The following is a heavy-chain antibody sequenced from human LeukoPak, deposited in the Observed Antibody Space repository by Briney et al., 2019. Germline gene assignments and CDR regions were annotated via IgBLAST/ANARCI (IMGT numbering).Heavy chain of an antibody. CDR1: GFTFRSYG. CDR3: AKRVTSAAYYFDY. J-gene: IGHJ4*02. CDR2: IWYDEITK. D-gene: IGHD5-18*01. Sequence: GGSLRLSCVASGFTFRSYGIHWVRQAPGKGLEWLAFIWYDEITKDYADSVKGRFTISRDNSKNSLYLQMNSLRAEDTAIYYCAKRVTSAAYYFDYWGQGTLVTVSS. V-gene: IGHV3-30*02.